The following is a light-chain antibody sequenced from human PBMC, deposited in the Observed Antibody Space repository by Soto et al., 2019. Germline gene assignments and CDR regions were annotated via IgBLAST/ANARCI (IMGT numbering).Light chain of an antibody. CDR3: QQLNSYPRT. V-gene: IGKV1-5*01. J-gene: IGKJ1*01. Sequence: DIQMTHSPSTLSASVGDRVTITCRASQSINRWLAWYQQKPGKAPKLLIYAASILQSGVPSRFSGSGSETEFTLTISSLQPEDFATYYCQQLNSYPRTFGQGTKVDIK. CDR2: AAS. CDR1: QSINRW.